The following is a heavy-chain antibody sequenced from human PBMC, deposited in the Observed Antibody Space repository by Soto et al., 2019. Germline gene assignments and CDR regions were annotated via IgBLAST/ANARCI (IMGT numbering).Heavy chain of an antibody. CDR2: IHSIGGT. CDR1: GDSIGSGDNY. CDR3: ARDRRISLYYYGVDV. J-gene: IGHJ6*01. D-gene: IGHD3-3*02. V-gene: IGHV4-30-4*01. Sequence: SETLSLTCTVSGDSIGSGDNYWSWIRHPPGNGLEWIGYIHSIGGTVYHPSLRGRVSLSVDTSKNQLFLRMTSVSAADTAVYFCARDRRISLYYYGVDVWGQGTTITFSS.